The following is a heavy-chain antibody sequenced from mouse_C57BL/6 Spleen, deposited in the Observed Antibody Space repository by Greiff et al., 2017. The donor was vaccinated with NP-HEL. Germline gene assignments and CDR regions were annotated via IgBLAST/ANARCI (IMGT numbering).Heavy chain of an antibody. CDR3: ARRGTYDVIAY. D-gene: IGHD2-12*01. Sequence: QVQLKQPGAELVKPGASVKLSCKASGYTFTSYWMHWVKQRPGQGLEWIGMIHPNSGSTNYNEKFKSKATLTVDKSSSTAYMQLSSLTSEDSAVYYCARRGTYDVIAYWGQGTLVTVSA. V-gene: IGHV1-64*01. CDR2: IHPNSGST. CDR1: GYTFTSYW. J-gene: IGHJ3*01.